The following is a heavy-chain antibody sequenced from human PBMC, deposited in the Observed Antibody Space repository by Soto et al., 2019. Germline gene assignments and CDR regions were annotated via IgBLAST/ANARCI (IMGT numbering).Heavy chain of an antibody. CDR1: GVTFSSYA. J-gene: IGHJ4*02. V-gene: IGHV3-23*01. CDR2: ISGSGGSS. Sequence: GGPLGLSCGASGVTFSSYAMNWVRPTPGKGLEWLSDISGSGGSSYYADSAKGRFTTSRDNSKKTVNLQRNSLRAEYTAGHYCAKDCRERWFDYWGQGTLVTVSS. CDR3: AKDCRERWFDY.